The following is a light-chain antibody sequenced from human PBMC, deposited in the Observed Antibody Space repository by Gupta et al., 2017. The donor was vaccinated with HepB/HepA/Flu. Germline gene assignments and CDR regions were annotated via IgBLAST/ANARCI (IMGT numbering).Light chain of an antibody. CDR3: QQRSNWPPLCS. J-gene: IGKJ2*04. CDR1: QSVSSY. CDR2: DAS. V-gene: IGKV3-11*01. Sequence: IVLTQSPATLSLSPGERATFSCRASQSVSSYLALYQQKPGQAPRLLIYDASNRATGTPARFRGSGSGTDFTPTISSLEPEDFAVYYCQQRSNWPPLCSFGQGTKLEIK.